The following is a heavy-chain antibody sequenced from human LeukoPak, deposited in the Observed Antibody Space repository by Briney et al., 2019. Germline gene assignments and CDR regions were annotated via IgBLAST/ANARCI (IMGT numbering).Heavy chain of an antibody. Sequence: GGSLRLSCAASGFTFSSYEMNWVRQAPGKGLEWVSYISSSGSIIYYADSVKGRFTISRDNAKNSLYLQMNSLRAEDTAVYYCAREIRVLFVSNEDLFDPWGQGTLVTVSS. V-gene: IGHV3-48*03. D-gene: IGHD1-1*01. CDR2: ISSSGSII. CDR1: GFTFSSYE. CDR3: AREIRVLFVSNEDLFDP. J-gene: IGHJ5*02.